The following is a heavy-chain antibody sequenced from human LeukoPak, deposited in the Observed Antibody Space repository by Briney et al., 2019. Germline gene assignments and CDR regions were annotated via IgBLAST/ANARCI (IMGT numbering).Heavy chain of an antibody. J-gene: IGHJ4*02. CDR3: AREPSSSRTATWAADY. D-gene: IGHD6-13*01. Sequence: PSETLSLTCAVYGGSFSGYYWSWIRQPPGKGLEWIGEINHSGSTNYNPSLKSRVTISVDTSKNQFSLKLSSVTAADTAVYYCAREPSSSRTATWAADYWGQGTLVTVSS. CDR2: INHSGST. V-gene: IGHV4-34*01. CDR1: GGSFSGYY.